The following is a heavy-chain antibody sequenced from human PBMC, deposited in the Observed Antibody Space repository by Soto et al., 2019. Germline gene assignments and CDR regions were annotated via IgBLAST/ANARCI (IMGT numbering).Heavy chain of an antibody. CDR1: GFTFSSYA. D-gene: IGHD6-19*01. CDR3: AKDPGMSVDPPYYNGMDV. Sequence: EVQLLDSGGGLVQPGGSLRLSCAASGFTFSSYAMSGVRQAPGKGLEWVSAISGRGGSTYYADSVKGRFTISRDNSKNTRYLQMSSLRVEDTAVYYCAKDPGMSVDPPYYNGMDVWGQGTTVTVSS. J-gene: IGHJ6*02. CDR2: ISGRGGST. V-gene: IGHV3-23*01.